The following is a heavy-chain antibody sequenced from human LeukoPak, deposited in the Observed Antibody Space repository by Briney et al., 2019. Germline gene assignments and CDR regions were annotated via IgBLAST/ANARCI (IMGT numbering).Heavy chain of an antibody. D-gene: IGHD6-6*01. CDR2: ISSNGGST. CDR3: ARGAASSSIYFDY. CDR1: GFTFSSYA. J-gene: IGHJ4*02. V-gene: IGHV3-64*01. Sequence: GGSLRLSCAAPGFTFSSYAMHWVRQAPGKGLEYVSAISSNGGSTYYANSVKGRFTISRDNSKNTLYLQMGSLRAEDMAVYYCARGAASSSIYFDYWGQGTLVTVSS.